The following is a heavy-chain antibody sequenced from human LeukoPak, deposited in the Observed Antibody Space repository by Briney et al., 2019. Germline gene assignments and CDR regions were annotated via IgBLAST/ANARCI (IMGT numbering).Heavy chain of an antibody. CDR2: ISSSSSYI. Sequence: GGSLRLSCAASGFTFSSYSMSWVRQAPGKGLEWVSSISSSSSYIYYAESVKGRFTISRDNAKNTMNLQMNSLRAEDTAMDYCARHNSRAFDHWGQGTLVTVSS. CDR1: GFTFSSYS. J-gene: IGHJ5*02. CDR3: ARHNSRAFDH. D-gene: IGHD2/OR15-2a*01. V-gene: IGHV3-21*01.